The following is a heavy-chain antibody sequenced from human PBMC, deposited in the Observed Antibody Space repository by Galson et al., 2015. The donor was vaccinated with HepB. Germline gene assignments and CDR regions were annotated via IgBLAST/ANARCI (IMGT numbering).Heavy chain of an antibody. J-gene: IGHJ6*02. CDR2: ISSSSRNI. D-gene: IGHD5-18*01. V-gene: IGHV3-21*01. Sequence: SLRLSCAASGFTFSSFSMTWVRQAPGKGLELVSSISSSSRNIYYADSVKGRFTISRDNAKNSFYLQMNSLRAEDTTVYYCAIPGYNYGQVFHVTDVWGHGSAVTVSS. CDR1: GFTFSSFS. CDR3: AIPGYNYGQVFHVTDV.